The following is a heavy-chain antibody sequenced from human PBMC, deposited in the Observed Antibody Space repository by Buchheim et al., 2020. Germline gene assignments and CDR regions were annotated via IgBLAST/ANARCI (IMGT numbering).Heavy chain of an antibody. CDR2: ISSSSSYI. D-gene: IGHD6-13*01. CDR3: ARDTDIAAAGEGYFDY. CDR1: GFTFSSYS. V-gene: IGHV3-21*01. J-gene: IGHJ4*02. Sequence: EVQLVESGGGLVKPGGSLRLSCAASGFTFSSYSMNWVRQAPGKGLEWVSSISSSSSYIYYADSVKGRFTISRDNAKNSLYLQMNSLRAEDTAVYYCARDTDIAAAGEGYFDYWGQGTL.